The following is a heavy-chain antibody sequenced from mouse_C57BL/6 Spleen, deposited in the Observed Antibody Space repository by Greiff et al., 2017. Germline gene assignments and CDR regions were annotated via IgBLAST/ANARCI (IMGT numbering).Heavy chain of an antibody. CDR3: ARGITTVVGDY. D-gene: IGHD1-1*01. J-gene: IGHJ2*01. CDR1: GYAFSSSW. V-gene: IGHV1-82*01. Sequence: QVQLQQSGPELVKPGASVKISCKASGYAFSSSWKNWVKQRPGKGLEWIGRIYPGDGDTNYNGKFKGKATLTADKSSSTAYMQLSSLTSEDSAVYFCARGITTVVGDYWGQGTTLTVSS. CDR2: IYPGDGDT.